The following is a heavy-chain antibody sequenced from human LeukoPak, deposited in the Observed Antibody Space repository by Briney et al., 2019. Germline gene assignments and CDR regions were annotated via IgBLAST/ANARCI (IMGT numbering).Heavy chain of an antibody. V-gene: IGHV1-2*02. J-gene: IGHJ5*02. CDR1: GYTFTGYY. CDR2: INPNSGGT. CDR3: ARESYGSGSYYPGWFDP. Sequence: ASVKVSCKASGYTFTGYYMHWVRQAPGQGLEWMGWINPNSGGTNYAQKFQGRVTMTRDTSISTAYMELSRLRSGDTAVYYCARESYGSGSYYPGWFDPWGQGTLVTVSS. D-gene: IGHD3-10*01.